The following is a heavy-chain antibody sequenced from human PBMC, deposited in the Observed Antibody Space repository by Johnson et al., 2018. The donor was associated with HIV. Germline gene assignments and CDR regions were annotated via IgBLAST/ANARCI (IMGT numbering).Heavy chain of an antibody. CDR3: AREVAGDYGDSPGAFDI. V-gene: IGHV3-66*01. D-gene: IGHD4-17*01. CDR1: GFTVRSNY. J-gene: IGHJ3*02. Sequence: VQQVESGGGVVQPGRSLRLSCAASGFTVRSNYMSWVRQAPGKGLEWVSGISWNSGSTYYADSVKGRFTISRDNSKNTLYLQMNSLRAEDTAVYYCAREVAGDYGDSPGAFDIWGQGTMVTVSS. CDR2: SWNSGST.